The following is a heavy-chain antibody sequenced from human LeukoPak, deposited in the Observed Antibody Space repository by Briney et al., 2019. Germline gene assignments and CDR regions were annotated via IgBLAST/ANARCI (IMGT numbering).Heavy chain of an antibody. V-gene: IGHV3-23*01. CDR1: GFTFNNYA. D-gene: IGHD6-19*01. J-gene: IGHJ3*01. CDR3: ARDGVAGSSDAFDL. CDR2: ISGSGGDT. Sequence: GGSLRLACTASGFTFNNYAIYWVRQAPGKGLEWISGISGSGGDTYFADSVKGRFSISRDNFRNTVYLQINSLRDDDTAVYYCARDGVAGSSDAFDLWGQGTMVTVSS.